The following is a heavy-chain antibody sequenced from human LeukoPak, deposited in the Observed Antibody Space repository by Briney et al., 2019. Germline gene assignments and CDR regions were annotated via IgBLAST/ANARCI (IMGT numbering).Heavy chain of an antibody. J-gene: IGHJ3*02. Sequence: SETLSLTCTVSGGPISRYYWSWIRQPPGKGPEWIGHIYDSGITNYNPSLKSRVTISVDTSKNQFSLKLSSVTAADTAVYYCARWRWAFDIWGQGTMVTVSS. CDR2: IYDSGIT. V-gene: IGHV4-59*12. CDR1: GGPISRYY. CDR3: ARWRWAFDI. D-gene: IGHD5-24*01.